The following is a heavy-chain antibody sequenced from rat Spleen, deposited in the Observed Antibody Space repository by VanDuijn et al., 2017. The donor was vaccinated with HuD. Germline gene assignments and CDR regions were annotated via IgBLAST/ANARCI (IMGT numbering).Heavy chain of an antibody. Sequence: EVKLVESGGGLVQPGRSFKLSCAAPGFNFNDYWKAWVRQAPGQGPEWVSSIDTDGSRTYYPDSVRGRFTISRDNAENTAYLQINSLWSEDTATYYCAVAGYGYWGQGVMVTVSS. J-gene: IGHJ2*01. V-gene: IGHV5-58*01. CDR1: GFNFNDYW. CDR3: AVAGYGY. CDR2: IDTDGSRT. D-gene: IGHD4-3*01.